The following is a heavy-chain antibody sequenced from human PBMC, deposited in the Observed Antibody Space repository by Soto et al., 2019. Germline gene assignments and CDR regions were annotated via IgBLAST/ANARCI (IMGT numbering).Heavy chain of an antibody. CDR2: IYWDDDK. V-gene: IGHV2-5*02. D-gene: IGHD5-18*01. J-gene: IGHJ4*02. CDR1: GFSLSTTGVG. Sequence: QITLKESGPTLVKPTQTLTLTCTFSGFSLSTTGVGVGWIRQPPGKALEWLALIYWDDDKRYSPSLKSRLTNHKDTSQKQGVLYKAHIDPIDPAKFYLSPGAPVDTGGYYLGQGTLVTVSS. CDR3: SPGAPVDTGGYY.